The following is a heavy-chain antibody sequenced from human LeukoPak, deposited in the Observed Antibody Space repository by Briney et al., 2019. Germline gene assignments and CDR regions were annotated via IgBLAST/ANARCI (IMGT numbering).Heavy chain of an antibody. CDR2: IWYDGSYK. D-gene: IGHD6-19*01. Sequence: PGGSLRLSCAASGFTFSSYGMHWVRQAPGKGLEWVAVIWYDGSYKYYADSVKGRFTISRDNCKNTLYLQMNSLRAEDTAVYYCARSPADSSGWYSYFDYWGQGTLVTVSS. CDR1: GFTFSSYG. V-gene: IGHV3-33*01. CDR3: ARSPADSSGWYSYFDY. J-gene: IGHJ4*02.